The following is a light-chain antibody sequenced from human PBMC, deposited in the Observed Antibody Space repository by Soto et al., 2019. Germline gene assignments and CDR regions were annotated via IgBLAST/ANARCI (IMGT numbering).Light chain of an antibody. V-gene: IGKV1-5*01. J-gene: IGKJ4*01. CDR3: QQSYDSPPT. CDR1: QTIGSW. CDR2: DAS. Sequence: DIQMTQSPSTLSASVGDRVTVTCRASQTIGSWLAWYQQKPGRAPKLLIFDASSLESGVPSRFSGNGSGTEFTLTISGLQPDDFASYYCQQSYDSPPTFGGGTKVEIK.